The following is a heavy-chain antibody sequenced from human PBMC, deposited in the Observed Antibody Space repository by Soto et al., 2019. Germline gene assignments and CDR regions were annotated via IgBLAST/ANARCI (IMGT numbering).Heavy chain of an antibody. CDR3: ARGGYSDSSGSRNYYNYGMNV. D-gene: IGHD3-22*01. CDR1: GYTFSSYG. Sequence: QVQLVQSGAEVKKPGASVKVSCKASGYTFSSYGINWVRQAPGQGLEWLGWISAYDGNTKYAQILQGRVSMTTDTSTKTAYMELRSLRSDDTAVYYCARGGYSDSSGSRNYYNYGMNVWGQGTTVTVSS. CDR2: ISAYDGNT. J-gene: IGHJ6*02. V-gene: IGHV1-18*01.